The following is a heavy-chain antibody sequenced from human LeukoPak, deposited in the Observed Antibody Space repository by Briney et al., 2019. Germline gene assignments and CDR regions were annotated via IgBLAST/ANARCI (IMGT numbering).Heavy chain of an antibody. CDR2: INHSGST. Sequence: GSLRLSCLASGFTVTNYGMSWVRQPPGKGLEWIGEINHSGSTNYNPSLKSRVTISVDTSKNQFSLKLSSVTAADTAVYYCARRRITMVRGVIITSFDYWGQGTLVTVSS. CDR1: GFTVTNYG. J-gene: IGHJ4*02. V-gene: IGHV4-34*01. CDR3: ARRRITMVRGVIITSFDY. D-gene: IGHD3-10*01.